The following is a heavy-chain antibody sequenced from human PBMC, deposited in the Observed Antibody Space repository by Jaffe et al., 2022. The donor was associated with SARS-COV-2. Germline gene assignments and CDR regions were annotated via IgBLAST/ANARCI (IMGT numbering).Heavy chain of an antibody. Sequence: QVQLQESGPGLVKPSETLSLTCTVSGGSISSYYWSWIRQPPGKGLEWIGYIYYSGSTNYNPSLKSRVTISVDTSKNQFSLKLSSVTAADTAVYYCARDREMATNTVYFDLWGRGTLVTVSS. CDR3: ARDREMATNTVYFDL. CDR1: GGSISSYY. CDR2: IYYSGST. D-gene: IGHD5-12*01. V-gene: IGHV4-59*01. J-gene: IGHJ2*01.